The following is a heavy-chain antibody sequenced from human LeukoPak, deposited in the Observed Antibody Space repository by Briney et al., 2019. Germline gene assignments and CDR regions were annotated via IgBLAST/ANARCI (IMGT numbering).Heavy chain of an antibody. D-gene: IGHD6-19*01. V-gene: IGHV3-74*01. Sequence: GGSLRLSCAGSGFTFSTYWMHWVRQAPGKGLVWVSRINSDESTTTYADSVKGRFTISRDNAKNTLYLQMKGLRVDDTAVYYCARDLTGAVADYWGQGTLVTVSS. J-gene: IGHJ4*02. CDR1: GFTFSTYW. CDR3: ARDLTGAVADY. CDR2: INSDESTT.